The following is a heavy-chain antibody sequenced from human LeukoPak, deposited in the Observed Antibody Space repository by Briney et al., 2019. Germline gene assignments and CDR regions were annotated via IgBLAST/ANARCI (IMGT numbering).Heavy chain of an antibody. V-gene: IGHV3-7*03. J-gene: IGHJ4*02. D-gene: IGHD7-27*01. CDR2: IERDGSDI. Sequence: GGSLRLSCAASGFTFDSYWMSWVRQAPGKGLEWVANIERDGSDIHYADSVKGRFTISRDNAKNSVYLQMNSLRAEDTAVYYCAIDPNWGVDYWGQGVLVTVSS. CDR1: GFTFDSYW. CDR3: AIDPNWGVDY.